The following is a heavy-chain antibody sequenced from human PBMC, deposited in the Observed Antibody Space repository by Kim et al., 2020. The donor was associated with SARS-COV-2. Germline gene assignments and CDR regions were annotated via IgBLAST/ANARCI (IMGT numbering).Heavy chain of an antibody. Sequence: GGSLTLSCTASGFNFSDHWMHWVRQAPGTGPVWVSGIRGDGSTTNYADSVRGRFTGSRDNARNTLYLHRNSLRVEDTAVYYCVASPGPWGQGTLVTVSS. J-gene: IGHJ5*02. CDR3: VASPGP. CDR2: IRGDGSTT. CDR1: GFNFSDHW. V-gene: IGHV3-74*01. D-gene: IGHD2-2*01.